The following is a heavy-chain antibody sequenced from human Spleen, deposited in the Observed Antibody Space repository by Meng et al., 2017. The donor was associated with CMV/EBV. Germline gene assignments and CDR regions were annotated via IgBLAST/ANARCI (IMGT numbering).Heavy chain of an antibody. D-gene: IGHD6-19*01. CDR3: ARDPYATGWAG. V-gene: IGHV4-4*02. J-gene: IGHJ4*02. CDR2: IYHSGGT. Sequence: QMQLQGAGPGLVKPSGTLSLTCAVSGGSISISTWWSWVRQPPGKGLEWIGEIYHSGGTNYNPSLRGRVTISLGKSKNQFSPTLRSVTAADTAVYYCARDPYATGWAGWGQGTLVTVSS. CDR1: GGSISISTW.